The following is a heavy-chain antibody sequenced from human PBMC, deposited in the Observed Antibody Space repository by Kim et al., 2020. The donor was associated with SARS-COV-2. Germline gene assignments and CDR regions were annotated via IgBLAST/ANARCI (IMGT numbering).Heavy chain of an antibody. CDR1: GYTFTSYG. CDR2: ISAYNGNT. Sequence: ASVKVSCKASGYTFTSYGISWVRQAPGQGLEWMGWISAYNGNTNYAQKLQGRVTMTTDTSTSTAYMELRSLRSDDTAVYYCARDPQRYFDWLLMAGGAFDIWGQGTMVTVSS. D-gene: IGHD3-9*01. V-gene: IGHV1-18*04. J-gene: IGHJ3*02. CDR3: ARDPQRYFDWLLMAGGAFDI.